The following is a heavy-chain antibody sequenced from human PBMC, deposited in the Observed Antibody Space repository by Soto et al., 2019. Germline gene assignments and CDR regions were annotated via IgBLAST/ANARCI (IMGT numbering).Heavy chain of an antibody. D-gene: IGHD3-22*01. CDR2: ISSSSAYI. CDR1: GFTFSRCS. V-gene: IGHV3-21*01. CDR3: VAYSYDSSGHPFDY. Sequence: GGSLRLSCAVSGFTFSRCSMNWVRQAPGKGLEWVASISSSSAYIYYGDSVKGRFTISRDNAKNSLYMQMNSLRAEDTAVYYCVAYSYDSSGHPFDYWGLGTLVTVSS. J-gene: IGHJ4*02.